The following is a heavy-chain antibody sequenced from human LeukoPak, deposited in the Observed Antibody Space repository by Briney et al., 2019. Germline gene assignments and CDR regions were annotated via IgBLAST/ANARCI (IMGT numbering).Heavy chain of an antibody. J-gene: IGHJ4*02. CDR1: GYTFTGYY. CDR2: INPNSGGT. Sequence: ASVKVSCKASGYTFTGYYMHWVRQAPGQGLEWMGWINPNSGGTNYAQKFQGRVTMTRDTSISTAYMDLSRLGSDDTAVYYCARVGRSVEVPSATGAYFDYWGQGTLVTVSS. D-gene: IGHD2-2*01. CDR3: ARVGRSVEVPSATGAYFDY. V-gene: IGHV1-2*02.